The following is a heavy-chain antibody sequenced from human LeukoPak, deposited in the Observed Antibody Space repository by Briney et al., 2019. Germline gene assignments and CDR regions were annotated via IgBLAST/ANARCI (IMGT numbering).Heavy chain of an antibody. J-gene: IGHJ3*02. V-gene: IGHV4-61*02. Sequence: SETLSLTCTVSGGSISSGSYYWSWIRQPAGKGLEWIGRIYTSGSTNYNPSLKSRVTLSVDTSKNQFSLKLSSVTAADTAVYYCARECLRLGELSRSVNAFDIWGQGTMVTVSS. CDR1: GGSISSGSYY. CDR2: IYTSGST. CDR3: ARECLRLGELSRSVNAFDI. D-gene: IGHD3-16*02.